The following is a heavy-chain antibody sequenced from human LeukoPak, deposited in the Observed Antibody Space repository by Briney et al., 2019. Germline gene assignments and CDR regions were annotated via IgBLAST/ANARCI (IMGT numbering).Heavy chain of an antibody. Sequence: VASVKVSCKDSGGTFSSYAISWVRQAPGQGLEWMEGIIPIFGTANYAQKFQGRVTITTDESTSTAYMELSSLRSEDTAVYYCASGKGGYSYGDRNWFDSWGQGTLVTVSS. D-gene: IGHD5-18*01. CDR1: GGTFSSYA. J-gene: IGHJ5*01. CDR2: IIPIFGTA. CDR3: ASGKGGYSYGDRNWFDS. V-gene: IGHV1-69*05.